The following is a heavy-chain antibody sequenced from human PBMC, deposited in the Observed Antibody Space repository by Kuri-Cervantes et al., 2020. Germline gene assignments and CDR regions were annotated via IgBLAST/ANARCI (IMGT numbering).Heavy chain of an antibody. CDR2: LFWDDDK. CDR1: GFSLSADAMA. Sequence: SGPTLVKPTQTLTLTCTFSGFSLSADAMAVGWIRQPPGKAPEWLAILFWDDDKRYSPSLKNRLTITTDIYKNQVILVMTNMDPVDTATYYCATAMAGEFDYWGQGTLVTVSS. J-gene: IGHJ4*02. D-gene: IGHD5-18*01. CDR3: ATAMAGEFDY. V-gene: IGHV2-5*02.